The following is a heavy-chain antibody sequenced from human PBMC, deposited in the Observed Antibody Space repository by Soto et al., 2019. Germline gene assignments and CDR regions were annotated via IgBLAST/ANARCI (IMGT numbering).Heavy chain of an antibody. Sequence: SETLSLTCAVSGGSISSGGYSWSWIRQPPGKGLEWIGYIYHSGSTYYNPSLKSRVTISVDRSKNQFSLKLSSVTAADTAVYYCARVSTMARNFDYWGQGALVTVSS. CDR3: ARVSTMARNFDY. V-gene: IGHV4-30-2*01. CDR1: GGSISSGGYS. D-gene: IGHD3-10*01. J-gene: IGHJ4*02. CDR2: IYHSGST.